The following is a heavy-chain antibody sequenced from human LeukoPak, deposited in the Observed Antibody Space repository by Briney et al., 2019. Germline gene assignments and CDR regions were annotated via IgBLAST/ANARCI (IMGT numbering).Heavy chain of an antibody. CDR1: GGSITSRSYY. D-gene: IGHD3/OR15-3a*01. CDR3: ARQTGFWTGYQRYFYF. J-gene: IGHJ4*02. Sequence: SETLSLTCTVSGGSITSRSYYWGWIRQPPGKGLEWIGSIYYSGTTYYNPSLESRVAISVDTSKNQFSLRLTSVTAADTAVYFFARQTGFWTGYQRYFYFCRQGSLVPVSS. CDR2: IYYSGTT. V-gene: IGHV4-39*01.